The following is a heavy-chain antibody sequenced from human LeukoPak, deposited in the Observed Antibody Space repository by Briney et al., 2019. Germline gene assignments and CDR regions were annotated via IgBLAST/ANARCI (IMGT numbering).Heavy chain of an antibody. CDR3: ARGMRQIDDAFDL. CDR2: ISSSSSYI. V-gene: IGHV3-21*01. CDR1: GFTFSSYS. J-gene: IGHJ3*01. D-gene: IGHD6-25*01. Sequence: GGSLRLSCAASGFTFSSYSMNWVRQAPGKGLEWVSSISSSSSYIYYADSVKGRFTVFRDNANKSLYLQMNSLRAEDTAMYYCARGMRQIDDAFDLWGQGTRVTVSS.